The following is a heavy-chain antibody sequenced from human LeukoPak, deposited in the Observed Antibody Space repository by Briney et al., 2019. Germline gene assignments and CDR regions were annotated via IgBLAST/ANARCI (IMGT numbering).Heavy chain of an antibody. CDR1: GVSFNDYY. V-gene: IGHV4-34*01. D-gene: IGHD4-17*01. Sequence: PSETLSLTCAVSGVSFNDYYWSWVRQTPGKGLEWIGEINHSGYTNDSPALKSRVTLSIDTSRKQFSLNLRSVTVADSGIYYCTRMTTGHDYWGQGTLVTVSS. CDR2: INHSGYT. CDR3: TRMTTGHDY. J-gene: IGHJ4*02.